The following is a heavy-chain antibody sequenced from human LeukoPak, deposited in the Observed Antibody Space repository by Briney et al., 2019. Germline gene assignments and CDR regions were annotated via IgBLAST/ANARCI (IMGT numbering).Heavy chain of an antibody. Sequence: ASVKVSCKASGYTFTSYYMHWVRQAPGQGLEWMGIINPSGGSTSYAQKFQGRVTMTRDTSTSTVYMELSSLRSEDTAVYYCAKDARPIYEQYYFDYWGQGTLVTVSS. CDR2: INPSGGST. J-gene: IGHJ4*02. V-gene: IGHV1-46*01. CDR3: AKDARPIYEQYYFDY. D-gene: IGHD5/OR15-5a*01. CDR1: GYTFTSYY.